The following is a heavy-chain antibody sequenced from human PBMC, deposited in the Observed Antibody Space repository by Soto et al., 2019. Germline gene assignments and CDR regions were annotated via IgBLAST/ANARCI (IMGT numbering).Heavy chain of an antibody. V-gene: IGHV3-30*18. Sequence: QVQLVESGGGVVQPGRSLRLSCAVSGFTFSTYGMHWVRQAPGKGLEWVAVISYDGSDEYCADSVKGRFTISRDTSKNALFLQMNSLRAEDTAVYYCAKGNSGSPYGAFDYWGQGTQVTVSS. CDR2: ISYDGSDE. D-gene: IGHD1-26*01. CDR1: GFTFSTYG. CDR3: AKGNSGSPYGAFDY. J-gene: IGHJ4*02.